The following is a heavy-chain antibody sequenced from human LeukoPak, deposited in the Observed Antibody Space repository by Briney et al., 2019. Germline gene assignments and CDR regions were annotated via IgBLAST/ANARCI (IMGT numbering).Heavy chain of an antibody. CDR3: ARDFTKTASPDAFDF. J-gene: IGHJ3*01. V-gene: IGHV4-31*02. CDR2: IHYSGST. CDR1: GDSINRDGYH. Sequence: SETLSLTCTLSGDSINRDGYHWTWIRQHPGKGLESIGYIHYSGSTSYYPSLQSRVSISLDSSQNQFSLNLHSVTAADTAVYYCARDFTKTASPDAFDFWGQGTLVIVSS. D-gene: IGHD1-1*01.